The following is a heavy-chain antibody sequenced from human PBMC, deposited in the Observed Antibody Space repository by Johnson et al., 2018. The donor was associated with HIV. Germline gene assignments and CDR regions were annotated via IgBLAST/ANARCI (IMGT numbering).Heavy chain of an antibody. CDR1: GFTVSSNY. D-gene: IGHD2-15*01. CDR2: IYTGGST. J-gene: IGHJ3*02. CDR3: AKYSGFALDI. V-gene: IGHV3-53*01. Sequence: VQLVESGGGLIQPGGSLRLSCAASGFTVSSNYMSWVRQAPGKGMEWISVIYTGGSTYYADSVKGRFTISRDNSKNSVYLQMNSLRVEDTAVYKCAKYSGFALDIWGQGTEVIVSS.